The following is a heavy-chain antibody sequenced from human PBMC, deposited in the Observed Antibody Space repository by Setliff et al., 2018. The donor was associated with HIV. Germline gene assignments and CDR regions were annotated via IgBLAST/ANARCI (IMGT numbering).Heavy chain of an antibody. CDR2: IFPDDSDT. Sequence: GESLKISCQASGYNFADYWIGWVRQMPGKGLEWMGIIFPDDSDTRYSPSFQGHVTISADKSISTAYLQWSSLKASDTAIYYCARLGDDNSGYYQFWGQGTLVTVSS. CDR1: GYNFADYW. CDR3: ARLGDDNSGYYQF. V-gene: IGHV5-51*01. J-gene: IGHJ4*02. D-gene: IGHD3-22*01.